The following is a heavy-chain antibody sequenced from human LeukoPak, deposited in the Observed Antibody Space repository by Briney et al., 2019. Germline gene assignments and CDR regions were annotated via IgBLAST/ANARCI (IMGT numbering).Heavy chain of an antibody. D-gene: IGHD3-10*01. J-gene: IGHJ4*02. Sequence: ASVKVSCKASGYTFTSYYMHWVRQAPGQGLEWMGIINPSGASTSYAQNFQGKVTMTSDTSTSTVYMGLSSLRAEDTAVYYCARDGGERYYFDYWGQGTLVTVSS. CDR1: GYTFTSYY. CDR3: ARDGGERYYFDY. CDR2: INPSGAST. V-gene: IGHV1-46*01.